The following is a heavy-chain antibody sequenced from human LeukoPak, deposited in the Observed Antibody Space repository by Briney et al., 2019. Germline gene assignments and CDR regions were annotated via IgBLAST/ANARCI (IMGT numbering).Heavy chain of an antibody. V-gene: IGHV4-39*01. CDR3: ARQGNYYDISDYSEYWFDP. CDR2: IYYSGGT. D-gene: IGHD3-22*01. Sequence: PSETLSLTCTVSGGSISSSSYYWGWIRQPPGKGLEWIGSIYYSGGTYYNPSLKSRVTISVDTSKNQFSLKLISVTAADTAVYYCARQGNYYDISDYSEYWFDPWGQGTLVTVSS. CDR1: GGSISSSSYY. J-gene: IGHJ5*02.